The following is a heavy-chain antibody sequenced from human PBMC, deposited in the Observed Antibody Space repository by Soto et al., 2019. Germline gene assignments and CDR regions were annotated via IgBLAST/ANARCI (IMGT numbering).Heavy chain of an antibody. CDR1: GFAFSNHA. CDR3: AKEWSQGYYFDY. D-gene: IGHD2-15*01. Sequence: EVQLLESGGDLVQPGGSLRLSCAASGFAFSNHAMNWVRQAPGKGLEWVSVISGGGGTTYYADSVKGRFTISRDNSKKTLYLQMSSLRGDDMAVYYCAKEWSQGYYFDYWGQGTLVIVSS. V-gene: IGHV3-23*01. J-gene: IGHJ4*02. CDR2: ISGGGGTT.